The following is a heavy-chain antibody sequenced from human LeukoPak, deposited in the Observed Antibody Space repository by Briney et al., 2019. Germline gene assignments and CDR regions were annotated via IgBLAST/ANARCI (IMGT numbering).Heavy chain of an antibody. V-gene: IGHV4-34*01. Sequence: PSETLSLTCAVYGGSFSGYYWSWIRQPPGKGLEWIGEINHSGSTNYNPSLTSRVTISVDTSKNQFSLKLSSVTAADTAVYYCARARGGSGSYYELNFDYWGQGTLVTVSS. CDR1: GGSFSGYY. CDR3: ARARGGSGSYYELNFDY. D-gene: IGHD3-10*01. CDR2: INHSGST. J-gene: IGHJ4*02.